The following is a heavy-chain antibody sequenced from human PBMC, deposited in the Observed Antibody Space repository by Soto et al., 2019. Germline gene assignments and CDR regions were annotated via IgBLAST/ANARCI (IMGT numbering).Heavy chain of an antibody. J-gene: IGHJ6*02. Sequence: GESLKISCKGSGYSFTSYWIGWVRQMPEKGLEWMGIIYPGDSDTRYSPSFQGQVTTSADKSISTAYLQWSSLKASDTAMYYCARTLIAAYYYYGMDVWGQGTKVTVSS. CDR3: ARTLIAAYYYYGMDV. CDR2: IYPGDSDT. V-gene: IGHV5-51*01. CDR1: GYSFTSYW. D-gene: IGHD6-6*01.